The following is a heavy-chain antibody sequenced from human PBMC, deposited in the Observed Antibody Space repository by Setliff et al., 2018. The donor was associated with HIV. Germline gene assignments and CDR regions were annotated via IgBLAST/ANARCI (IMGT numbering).Heavy chain of an antibody. CDR1: GGSFSGYY. D-gene: IGHD3-22*01. J-gene: IGHJ4*02. CDR2: ISHSGST. CDR3: ARRSYYYDRSGFDY. Sequence: TSETLSLTCAVYGGSFSGYYWSWIRQPPGKGLEWIAEISHSGSTNYDPSLKSRVTISEDTSKNQFSLKLSSVTAADTAVYYCARRSYYYDRSGFDYWGQGTLVTVSS. V-gene: IGHV4-34*01.